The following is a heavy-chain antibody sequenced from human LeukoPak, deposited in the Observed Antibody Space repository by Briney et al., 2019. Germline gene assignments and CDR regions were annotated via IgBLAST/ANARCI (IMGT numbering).Heavy chain of an antibody. CDR3: AKGYYDFWSSSRIDY. CDR1: GFTFSSYA. D-gene: IGHD3-3*01. J-gene: IGHJ4*02. V-gene: IGHV3-23*01. CDR2: ISGSGGST. Sequence: GGSLRLSCAASGFTFSSYAMSWVRQGPGKGLEWVSAISGSGGSTYYADSVKGRFTISRDNSKNTLYLQMNSLRAEDTAVYYCAKGYYDFWSSSRIDYWGQGTLLTVSS.